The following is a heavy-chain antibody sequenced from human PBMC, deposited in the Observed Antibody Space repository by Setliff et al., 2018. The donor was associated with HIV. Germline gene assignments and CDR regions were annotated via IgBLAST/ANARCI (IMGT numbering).Heavy chain of an antibody. CDR3: ARGGSAVAGPAEYFQH. Sequence: SETLSLTCAVSGGSISSNWWSWVRQSPGKGLEWIGEIYHSGSTHYNPSLQSRVTISVDKSKNQFSLKLSSVTSADTAVYYCARGGSAVAGPAEYFQHWGQGTLVTVSS. D-gene: IGHD6-19*01. CDR2: IYHSGST. CDR1: GGSISSNW. J-gene: IGHJ1*01. V-gene: IGHV4-4*02.